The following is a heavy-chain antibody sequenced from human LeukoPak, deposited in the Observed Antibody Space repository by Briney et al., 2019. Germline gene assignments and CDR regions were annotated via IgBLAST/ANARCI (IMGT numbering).Heavy chain of an antibody. J-gene: IGHJ4*02. Sequence: SETLSLTCTVSGGSISSYYWSWIRQPPGKGLEWIGYIYYSGSTNYNPSLKSRVTISVDTSKNQFSLKLSSVTAADTAVYYCARVPYYDSSGYPDYWGQGTLVTVSS. CDR1: GGSISSYY. D-gene: IGHD3-22*01. CDR2: IYYSGST. V-gene: IGHV4-59*12. CDR3: ARVPYYDSSGYPDY.